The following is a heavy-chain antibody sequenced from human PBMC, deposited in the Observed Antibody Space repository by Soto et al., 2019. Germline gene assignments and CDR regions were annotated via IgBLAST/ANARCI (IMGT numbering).Heavy chain of an antibody. V-gene: IGHV3-23*01. J-gene: IGHJ4*02. CDR1: GFTFSSYA. CDR3: AKGPVVAVAPDY. D-gene: IGHD6-19*01. Sequence: GSLRLSCAASGFTFSSYAMSWVRQAPGKGLEWVSAISGSGGSTYYADSVKGRFTISRDNSKNTLYLQMNSLRAEDTAVYYCAKGPVVAVAPDYWGQGTLVTVSS. CDR2: ISGSGGST.